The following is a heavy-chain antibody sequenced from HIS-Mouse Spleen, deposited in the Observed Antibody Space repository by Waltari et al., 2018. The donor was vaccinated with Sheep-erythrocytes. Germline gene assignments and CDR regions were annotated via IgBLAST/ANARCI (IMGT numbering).Heavy chain of an antibody. D-gene: IGHD3-10*01. V-gene: IGHV1-2*02. J-gene: IGHJ3*02. CDR2: VNPNSGGT. CDR1: GYTFTGYY. CDR3: ARDRGGAFDI. Sequence: QVQLVQSGAEVKKPGASVKVSCKASGYTFTGYYMHRVRQAPGQGLEWMGGVNPNSGGTNYAQKFHGRVTMTRDTSTSTAYMELSRLRSDDTAVYYCARDRGGAFDIWGQGTMVTVSS.